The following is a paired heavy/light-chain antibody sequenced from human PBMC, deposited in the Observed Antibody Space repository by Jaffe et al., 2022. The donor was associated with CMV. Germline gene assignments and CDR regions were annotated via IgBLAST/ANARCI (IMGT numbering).Heavy chain of an antibody. CDR3: ARDGTFYRDNSGPTGAFDL. CDR2: IIPVLALA. Sequence: QVHLVQSGAEVKKPWSSVKVSCKASGVTFNRHAVSWVRQAPGQGLEWMGRIIPVLALATYARQFKGRVTITADKITNTAYMELNSLTSADTAVYYCARDGTFYRDNSGPTGAFDLWGQGTMLTVSS. CDR1: GVTFNRHA. V-gene: IGHV1-69*09. D-gene: IGHD1-26*01. J-gene: IGHJ3*01.
Light chain of an antibody. Sequence: QSVLTQPPSVSAAPGQKVTVSCSGRSSNIGGNSVSWYQHLPGTTPKLLIYDDNQRPSGIPDRFSGSKSGTSATLGITGLQTGDEADYYCGTWDSSLGAGYWVFGGGTKVTVL. CDR3: GTWDSSLGAGYWV. J-gene: IGLJ3*02. V-gene: IGLV1-51*01. CDR2: DDN. CDR1: SSNIGGNS.